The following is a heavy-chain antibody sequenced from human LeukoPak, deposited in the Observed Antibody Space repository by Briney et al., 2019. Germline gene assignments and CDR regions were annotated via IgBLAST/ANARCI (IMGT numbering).Heavy chain of an antibody. CDR2: IIPIFGTA. CDR3: ARAVGATNSLIDY. CDR1: GYTFTSYA. Sequence: VASVTVSCKASGYTFTSYAISWVRQAPGQGLEWMGGIIPIFGTANYAQKFQGRVTITADESTSTAYMELSSLRSEDTAVYYCARAVGATNSLIDYWGQGTLVTVSS. V-gene: IGHV1-69*13. D-gene: IGHD1-26*01. J-gene: IGHJ4*02.